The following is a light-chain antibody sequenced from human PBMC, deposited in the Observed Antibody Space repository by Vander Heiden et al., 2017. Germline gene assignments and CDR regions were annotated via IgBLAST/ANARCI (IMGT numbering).Light chain of an antibody. Sequence: VMTQSPATLSVSPGERATLSCRASQSISTYLAWYQQKPGQAPRLLIHGASNRATGIPTRFSGSGSGTEFTLTISSLQSGYFAVYYCQQYYYGLTFGGGTKVEIK. CDR1: QSISTY. V-gene: IGKV3-15*01. J-gene: IGKJ4*01. CDR2: GAS. CDR3: QQYYYGLT.